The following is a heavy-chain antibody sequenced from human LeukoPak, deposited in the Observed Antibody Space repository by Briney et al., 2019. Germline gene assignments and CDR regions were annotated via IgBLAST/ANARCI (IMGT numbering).Heavy chain of an antibody. Sequence: SETLSLTCTVSGGSIRSHYWTWIRQPPGKGLEWIGYMFHSGSPNYNPSLKSRLTISMDTSKNQFSLRLSSVTAADTAVYYCANGDYYGAGRAHYWGQGILVTVSS. CDR3: ANGDYYGAGRAHY. D-gene: IGHD3-10*01. V-gene: IGHV4-59*11. CDR2: MFHSGSP. J-gene: IGHJ4*02. CDR1: GGSIRSHY.